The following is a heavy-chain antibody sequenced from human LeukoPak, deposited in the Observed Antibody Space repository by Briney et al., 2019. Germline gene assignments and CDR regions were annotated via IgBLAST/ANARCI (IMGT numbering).Heavy chain of an antibody. V-gene: IGHV3-74*01. CDR1: GFTFSNFW. Sequence: GGSLRLSCAASGFTFSNFWMHWVRQAPGKGLVWVALIYGDGSFTRYADSVKGRFTISRDNAKNTVYLQMNRLKTEDSAVYYCTTERNWELLRPYGMNIWGQGTTVTVSS. CDR2: IYGDGSFT. J-gene: IGHJ6*02. D-gene: IGHD1-26*01. CDR3: TTERNWELLRPYGMNI.